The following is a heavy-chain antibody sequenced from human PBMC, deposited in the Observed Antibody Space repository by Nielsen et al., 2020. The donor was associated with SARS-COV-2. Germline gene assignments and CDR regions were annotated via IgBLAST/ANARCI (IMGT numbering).Heavy chain of an antibody. CDR3: AIIWSGYTDAFDI. D-gene: IGHD3-3*01. Sequence: GESLKISCAASGFTFSSYSMNWVRQDPGKGLEWVSSISSGSSYIYYADSVKGRFTISRDNAKDSLYLQMNSLRAEDTAVYYCAIIWSGYTDAFDIWGQGTMVTVSS. CDR2: ISSGSSYI. V-gene: IGHV3-21*01. CDR1: GFTFSSYS. J-gene: IGHJ3*02.